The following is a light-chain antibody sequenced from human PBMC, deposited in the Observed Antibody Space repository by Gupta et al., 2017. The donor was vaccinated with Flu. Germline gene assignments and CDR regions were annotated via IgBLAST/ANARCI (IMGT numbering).Light chain of an antibody. J-gene: IGKJ1*01. Sequence: PSTLSASVGDRVTSTCRASQSISNWLAWYQQKPGKAPKLLIYKASSLESGVTSRFSGSGSGTEFTLTISSLQPDDFATYYCQQDNSYPWTFGQGTKVEIK. V-gene: IGKV1-5*03. CDR3: QQDNSYPWT. CDR2: KAS. CDR1: QSISNW.